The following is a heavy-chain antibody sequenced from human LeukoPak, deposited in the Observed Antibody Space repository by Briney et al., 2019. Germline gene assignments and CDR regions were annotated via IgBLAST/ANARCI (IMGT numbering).Heavy chain of an antibody. CDR2: VNTDGSRT. J-gene: IGHJ4*02. CDR3: ARDAPGTVTNDY. V-gene: IGHV3-74*01. D-gene: IGHD4-17*01. Sequence: PGGSLRLSCAASGFTFSTYWMHWVRQAPGKGLVWVSGVNTDGSRTNYADSVKGRFTISRDNAKNSLYLQMNSLRVEDTAVYYCARDAPGTVTNDYWGQGTLVTVSS. CDR1: GFTFSTYW.